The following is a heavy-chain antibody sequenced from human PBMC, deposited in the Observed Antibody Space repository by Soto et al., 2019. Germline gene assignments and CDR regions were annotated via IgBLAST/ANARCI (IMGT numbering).Heavy chain of an antibody. V-gene: IGHV2-5*02. Sequence: QITLRESGPTLVQPTQTLTLTCTFSGFSLSTTGAGVAWIRQPPGKDLEWLELLYWDGDKRNTPSLKNTLSIAKEPSSNQVVLTMTHMDPMDTATYYCAKDVSDYWGQGTLVTVSS. CDR2: LYWDGDK. CDR3: AKDVSDY. J-gene: IGHJ4*02. CDR1: GFSLSTTGAG.